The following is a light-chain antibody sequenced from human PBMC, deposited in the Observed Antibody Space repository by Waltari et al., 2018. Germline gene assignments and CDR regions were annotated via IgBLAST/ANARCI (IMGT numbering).Light chain of an antibody. V-gene: IGLV3-1*01. Sequence: SYELTQPPSVSVSPGQTVTIACSGDYLRAKYACWYQQRPGQSPLLVICQDTKRSPGIPDRFSGSNSGDTATLTISGTQATDEADYYCQAWDANTAVFGGGTKLTVL. CDR2: QDT. J-gene: IGLJ2*01. CDR1: YLRAKY. CDR3: QAWDANTAV.